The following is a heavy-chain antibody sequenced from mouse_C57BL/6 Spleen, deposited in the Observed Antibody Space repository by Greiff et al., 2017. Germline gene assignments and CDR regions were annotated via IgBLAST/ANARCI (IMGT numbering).Heavy chain of an antibody. CDR2: IWRGGST. CDR3: GKYYYGSSSYAMDY. CDR1: GFSLTSYG. Sequence: VKLQESGPGLVQPSQSLSITCTVSGFSLTSYGVHWVRQSPGQGLEWLGVIWRGGSTDYNAAFMSRLGITKDNSKSQVFFKMNSLQADDSAISCWGKYYYGSSSYAMDYWGQGTSVTVSS. J-gene: IGHJ4*01. D-gene: IGHD1-1*01. V-gene: IGHV2-5*01.